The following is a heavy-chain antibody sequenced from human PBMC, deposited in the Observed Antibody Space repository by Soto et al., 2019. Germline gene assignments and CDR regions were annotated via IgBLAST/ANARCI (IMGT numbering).Heavy chain of an antibody. CDR1: GGSFSGYY. CDR2: INHSGST. Sequence: SETLSLTCAVYGGSFSGYYWSWIRQLPGKGLEWIGEINHSGSTNYNPSLKSRVTISVDTSKNQFSLKLTSVTAADTAVYYCARDKITGLFDYWGQGTLVTVSS. J-gene: IGHJ4*02. D-gene: IGHD2-8*02. V-gene: IGHV4-34*01. CDR3: ARDKITGLFDY.